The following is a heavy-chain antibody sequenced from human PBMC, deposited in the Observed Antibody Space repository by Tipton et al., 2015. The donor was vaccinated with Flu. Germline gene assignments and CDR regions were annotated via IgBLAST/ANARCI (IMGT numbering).Heavy chain of an antibody. D-gene: IGHD3-16*01. J-gene: IGHJ4*02. CDR3: ARWDRGHLGEFDY. CDR2: ISSSGSTI. Sequence: SLRLSCAASGFTFSDYYMSWIRQAPGKGLEWVSYISSSGSTIYYADSVKGRFTISRDNAKNSLYLQMNSLRAEDTVVYYCARWDRGHLGEFDYWGQGTLVTVSS. CDR1: GFTFSDYY. V-gene: IGHV3-11*01.